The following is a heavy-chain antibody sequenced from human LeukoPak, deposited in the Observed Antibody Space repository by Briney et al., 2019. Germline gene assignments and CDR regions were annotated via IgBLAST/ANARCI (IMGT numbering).Heavy chain of an antibody. Sequence: GGSLRFSCATSGLAVCTSVIYWFRQAQGKGLEWVSDIKDADAKPSNADSVKGRFTISRDNSKNTVYLEMNSLRAEDTALYYCAKVGVRINSGDYWGQGTLVTVSS. CDR1: GLAVCTSV. CDR2: IKDADAKP. D-gene: IGHD3-10*01. V-gene: IGHV3-23*01. CDR3: AKVGVRINSGDY. J-gene: IGHJ4*02.